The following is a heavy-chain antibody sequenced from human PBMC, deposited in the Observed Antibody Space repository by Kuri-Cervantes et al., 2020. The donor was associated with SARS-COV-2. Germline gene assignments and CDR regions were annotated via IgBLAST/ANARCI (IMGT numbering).Heavy chain of an antibody. CDR1: GFTFGDYA. Sequence: GESLKISCTASGFTFGDYAMSWVHQAPGKGLEWVAVISYDGSNKYYADSVKGRFTISRDNSKNTLYLQMNSLKTEDTAVYYCTQSGYYYDSSGYPNFDYWGQGTLVTVSS. J-gene: IGHJ4*02. CDR2: ISYDGSNK. CDR3: TQSGYYYDSSGYPNFDY. V-gene: IGHV3-30-3*01. D-gene: IGHD3-22*01.